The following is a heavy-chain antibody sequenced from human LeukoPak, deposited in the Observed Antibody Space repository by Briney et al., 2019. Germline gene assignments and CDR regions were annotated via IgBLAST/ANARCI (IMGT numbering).Heavy chain of an antibody. J-gene: IGHJ5*02. V-gene: IGHV4-4*07. D-gene: IGHD5-18*01. CDR1: GGSISSYY. CDR2: IYTSGST. Sequence: SETLSLTCTVSGGSISSYYWSWIRQPAGKGLEWIGRIYTSGSTNYNPSLKSRVTMSVDTSKNQFSLKLSSVTAADTAVYYCARDRYIYGSDDRWFDPWGQGTLVTVSS. CDR3: ARDRYIYGSDDRWFDP.